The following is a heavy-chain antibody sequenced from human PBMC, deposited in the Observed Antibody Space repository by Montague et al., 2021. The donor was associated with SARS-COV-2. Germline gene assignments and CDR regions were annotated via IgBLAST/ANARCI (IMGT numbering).Heavy chain of an antibody. CDR2: IKQDGSAQ. D-gene: IGHD6-13*01. CDR3: ARDPVEQQQLVHSLDY. J-gene: IGHJ4*02. Sequence: SLRLSGAASGFTFSPYWMTWVRQAPGKGLEWVANIKQDGSAQYYFDSVXGRFTVSRDNAKKSLFLQMNSLRAEDTAVYFCARDPVEQQQLVHSLDYWGQGTLVIVSS. CDR1: GFTFSPYW. V-gene: IGHV3-7*01.